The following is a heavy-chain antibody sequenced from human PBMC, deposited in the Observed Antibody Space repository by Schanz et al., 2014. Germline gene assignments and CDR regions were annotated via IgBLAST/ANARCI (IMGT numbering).Heavy chain of an antibody. CDR2: IIPNLGSA. J-gene: IGHJ3*02. CDR3: ARGPLGCTGSGCQTYDAFDI. D-gene: IGHD2-8*02. CDR1: GDTLSSYG. Sequence: QVQLVQSGAEVKKPGSSVTVSCKASGDTLSSYGISWVRQAPGQGLEWMGRIIPNLGSANYAQKFQGRVTITADKSTSTVYMERSSLRSEDTAIYYCARGPLGCTGSGCQTYDAFDIGGQGTMVTVSS. V-gene: IGHV1-69*04.